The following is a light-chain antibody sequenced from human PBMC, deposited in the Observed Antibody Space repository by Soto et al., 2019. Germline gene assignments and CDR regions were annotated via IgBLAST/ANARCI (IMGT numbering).Light chain of an antibody. CDR1: QSVSSN. CDR2: GAS. CDR3: QQYHNWPPST. Sequence: EMVMTQSPATLSVSPGERATLSCRASQSVSSNLAWYQQKPGQAPRLLIYGASTRATGIPARFSGSGSGTEFTLTISSLQSEDFAVYYCQQYHNWPPSTFGQGTKVDIK. V-gene: IGKV3-15*01. J-gene: IGKJ1*01.